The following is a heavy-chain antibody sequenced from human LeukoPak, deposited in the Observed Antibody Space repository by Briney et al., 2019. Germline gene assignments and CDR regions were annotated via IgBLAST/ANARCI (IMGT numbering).Heavy chain of an antibody. D-gene: IGHD3-10*01. CDR2: INPNSGGT. CDR3: ARDRDAMVRGVVGCNWFDP. J-gene: IGHJ5*02. Sequence: ASVKVSCKASGYTFTGYYMHWVRQAPGQGLEWMGWINPNSGGTNYAQKFQGRVTMTRDTSISTAYMELSRLRSDDTAVYYCARDRDAMVRGVVGCNWFDPWGQGTLVTVSS. CDR1: GYTFTGYY. V-gene: IGHV1-2*02.